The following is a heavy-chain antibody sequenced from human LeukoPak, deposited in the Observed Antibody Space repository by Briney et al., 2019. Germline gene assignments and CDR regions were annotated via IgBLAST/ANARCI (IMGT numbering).Heavy chain of an antibody. Sequence: GGSLRLSCAASGFTFRNYAMHWVRQAPGKGLEWVALISYDGSNKYYTDSVKGRFTISRDNSKNTLSLQMNSLRAEDTAVYYCARDDYVWGSYRYTPFDYWGQGTLVTVSS. CDR2: ISYDGSNK. D-gene: IGHD3-16*02. CDR3: ARDDYVWGSYRYTPFDY. CDR1: GFTFRNYA. V-gene: IGHV3-30-3*01. J-gene: IGHJ4*02.